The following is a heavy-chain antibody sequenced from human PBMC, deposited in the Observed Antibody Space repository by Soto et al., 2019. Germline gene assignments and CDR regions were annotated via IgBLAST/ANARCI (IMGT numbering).Heavy chain of an antibody. CDR3: VRDRPHNWVDP. Sequence: EVQVVESGGGLVQPGGSLRLSCAASGFTFSNHWMHWVRQAPGKGPVWVSRISNDGSDTNYADSVKGRFTISRDNAKNTVYLQMNSLRAEAKAVSHCVRDRPHNWVDPWGQGTPVTVSS. CDR2: ISNDGSDT. CDR1: GFTFSNHW. J-gene: IGHJ5*02. V-gene: IGHV3-74*01.